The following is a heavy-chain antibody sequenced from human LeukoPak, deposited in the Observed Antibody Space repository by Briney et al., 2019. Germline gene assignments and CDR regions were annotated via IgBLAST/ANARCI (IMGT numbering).Heavy chain of an antibody. CDR3: AREGSDNSGYDLDF. CDR1: GFTVSNNY. J-gene: IGHJ4*02. Sequence: PGGSLRLSCAASGFTVSNNYMSWVRQAPGKGLEWVSVITGSTGTTYYADSVKGRFTVSRDNSKNTLYLQVNSLRAEDAAVYYCAREGSDNSGYDLDFWGQGTLVTVSS. V-gene: IGHV3-23*01. D-gene: IGHD3-9*01. CDR2: ITGSTGTT.